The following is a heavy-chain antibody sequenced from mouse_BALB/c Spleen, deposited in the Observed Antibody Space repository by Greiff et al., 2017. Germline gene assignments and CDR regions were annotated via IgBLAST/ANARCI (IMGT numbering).Heavy chain of an antibody. CDR2: ISDGGSYT. CDR3: ARGEALTGTSWFAY. J-gene: IGHJ3*01. Sequence: EVQRVESGGGLVKPGGSLKLSCAASGFTFSDYYMYWVRQTPEKRLEWVATISDGGSYTYYPDSVKGRFTISRDNAKNNLYLQMSSLKSEDTAMYYCARGEALTGTSWFAYWGQGTLVTVSA. V-gene: IGHV5-4*02. D-gene: IGHD4-1*01. CDR1: GFTFSDYY.